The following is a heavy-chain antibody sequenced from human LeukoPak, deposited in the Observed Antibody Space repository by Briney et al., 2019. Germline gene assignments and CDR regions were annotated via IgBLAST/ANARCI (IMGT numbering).Heavy chain of an antibody. J-gene: IGHJ4*02. CDR3: ARDICSGIGCYPRAPFDY. Sequence: GRSLRLSCAASGFNFDDYAMHWVRQAPGKGLEWVSGLSWNSGSIGYADSVKGRFTISRDNAKNSLYLQMNSLRAGDTAVYYCARDICSGIGCYPRAPFDYWGQGTLVTVSS. V-gene: IGHV3-9*01. D-gene: IGHD2-15*01. CDR2: LSWNSGSI. CDR1: GFNFDDYA.